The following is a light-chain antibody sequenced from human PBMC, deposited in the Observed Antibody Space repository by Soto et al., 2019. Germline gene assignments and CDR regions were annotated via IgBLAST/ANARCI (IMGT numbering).Light chain of an antibody. V-gene: IGLV2-14*01. CDR2: EVS. J-gene: IGLJ2*01. Sequence: QSALTQPASVSGSPGQSLTISCTGTNSDIGSYKYVSWYQQRPGKAPQLMIYEVSIRPSGVSHRFSGSKSGNTASLTISALQPQDEADYYCASYTNTNTLVFGGGTKLPVL. CDR3: ASYTNTNTLV. CDR1: NSDIGSYKY.